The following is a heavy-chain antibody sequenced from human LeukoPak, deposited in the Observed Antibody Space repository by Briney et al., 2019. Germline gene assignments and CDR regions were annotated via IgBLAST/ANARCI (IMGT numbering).Heavy chain of an antibody. Sequence: ASVKVSCKASGYTFTSYDINWVRQATGQGLEWMGWMNPNSGNTGYAQKFQGRVTMTRNTSISTAYMGLSSLRSEDTAVYYCARPGSLLLDGTEGFDYWNQGTMVTV. CDR2: MNPNSGNT. D-gene: IGHD1-1*01. J-gene: IGHJ3*01. CDR1: GYTFTSYD. V-gene: IGHV1-8*01. CDR3: ARPGSLLLDGTEGFDY.